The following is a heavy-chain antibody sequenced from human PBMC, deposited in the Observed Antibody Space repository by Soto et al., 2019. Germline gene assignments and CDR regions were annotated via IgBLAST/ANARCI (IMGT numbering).Heavy chain of an antibody. J-gene: IGHJ6*02. CDR2: ISPYSCNT. D-gene: IGHD3-16*01. V-gene: IGHV1-18*01. CDR1: GYIFVNYG. Sequence: QVQLVQSGDEVRKPGSSVKVSCKASGYIFVNYGIAWVRQAPGQGLEWMGWISPYSCNTHYASKVQGRLTMTTDTSTSTAYVDLARLAADEPPVYYCASVGTYVADIPPDDWAQGTTVTVSS. CDR3: ASVGTYVADIPPDD.